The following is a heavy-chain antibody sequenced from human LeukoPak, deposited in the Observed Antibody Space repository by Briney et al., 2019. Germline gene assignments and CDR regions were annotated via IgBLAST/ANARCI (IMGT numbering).Heavy chain of an antibody. CDR3: ARRPYYYDSSGYLIENAFDI. CDR2: ISAYNGNT. Sequence: GSVKVSCKASGYTFTSYGISWVRQAPGQGLEWMGWISAYNGNTNYAQKLQGRVTMTTDTSTSTAYMELRSLRSDDTAVYYCARRPYYYDSSGYLIENAFDIWGQGTMVTVSS. CDR1: GYTFTSYG. D-gene: IGHD3-22*01. V-gene: IGHV1-18*01. J-gene: IGHJ3*02.